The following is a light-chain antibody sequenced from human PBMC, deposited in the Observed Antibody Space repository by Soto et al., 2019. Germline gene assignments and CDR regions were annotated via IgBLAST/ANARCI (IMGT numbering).Light chain of an antibody. Sequence: QSVLTQPASVSGSPGQSITISCTGTSSDIGNYNYVSWYQQHPGKAPKLMIYEVSNRPSGVSNRFSGSKSGNTASLTISGLQAEDEADYYCSSYTSSSTLNYVFGTGTKVTV. CDR3: SSYTSSSTLNYV. V-gene: IGLV2-14*01. CDR1: SSDIGNYNY. J-gene: IGLJ1*01. CDR2: EVS.